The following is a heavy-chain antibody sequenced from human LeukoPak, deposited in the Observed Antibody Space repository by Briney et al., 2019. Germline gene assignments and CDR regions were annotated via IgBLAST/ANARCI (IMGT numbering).Heavy chain of an antibody. J-gene: IGHJ4*02. CDR1: GFTFSSYS. Sequence: SGGSLRLSCAASGFTFSSYSMNWVRQAPGKGLEWVSYISSSSSTIYYADSVKGRFTVSRDNAKNSLYLQMNSLRAEDTAVYYCARVIYSGWEGELSDWGQGTLVTVSS. V-gene: IGHV3-48*01. CDR3: ARVIYSGWEGELSD. CDR2: ISSSSSTI. D-gene: IGHD6-19*01.